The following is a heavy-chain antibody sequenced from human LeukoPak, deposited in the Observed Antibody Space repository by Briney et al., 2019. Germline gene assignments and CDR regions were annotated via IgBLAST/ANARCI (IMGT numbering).Heavy chain of an antibody. CDR2: IYYSGST. V-gene: IGHV4-30-2*03. Sequence: SQTLSLTCAVSGGSISSGGYSWSWIRQPPGKGLEWIGSIYYSGSTYYNPSLKSRVTISVDTSKNQFSLKLSSVTAADTAVYYCARGMTTETFDIWGQGTMVTVSS. J-gene: IGHJ3*02. CDR3: ARGMTTETFDI. D-gene: IGHD4-17*01. CDR1: GGSISSGGYS.